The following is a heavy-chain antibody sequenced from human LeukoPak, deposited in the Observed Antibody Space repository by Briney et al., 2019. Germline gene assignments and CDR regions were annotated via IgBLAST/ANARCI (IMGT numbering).Heavy chain of an antibody. D-gene: IGHD3-3*01. CDR3: ASITLRVLDY. CDR1: GGSISSSSYY. J-gene: IGHJ4*02. V-gene: IGHV4-39*01. CDR2: IYYSGST. Sequence: PSETLSLTCTVSGGSISSSSYYWGWIRRPPGKGLEWIGSIYYSGSTYYNPSLKSRVTISVDTSKNQFSLKLSSVTAADTAVYYCASITLRVLDYWGQGTLVTVSS.